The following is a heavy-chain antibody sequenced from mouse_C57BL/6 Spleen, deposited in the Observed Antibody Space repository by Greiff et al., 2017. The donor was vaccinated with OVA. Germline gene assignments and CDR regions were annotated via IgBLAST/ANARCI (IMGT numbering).Heavy chain of an antibody. V-gene: IGHV1-26*01. Sequence: VQLQQSGPELVKPGASVKISCKASGYTFTDYYMNWVKQSHGKSLEWIGDINPNNGGTSYNQKFKGKATLTVDKSSSTAYMELRSLTSEDSAVYYCARGGNWDDYWGQGTTLTVSS. CDR3: ARGGNWDDY. CDR1: GYTFTDYY. CDR2: INPNNGGT. D-gene: IGHD4-1*01. J-gene: IGHJ2*01.